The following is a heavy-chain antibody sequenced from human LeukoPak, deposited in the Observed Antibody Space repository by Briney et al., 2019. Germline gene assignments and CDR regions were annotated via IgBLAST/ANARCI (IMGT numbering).Heavy chain of an antibody. CDR3: AREPLAVAATNNAFDF. D-gene: IGHD2-15*01. J-gene: IGHJ3*01. CDR1: GYTFTDYY. Sequence: ASVKVSCKASGYTFTDYYMHWVRQAPGQGLEWVGWLNPNNGDTGSAQNFQGRVTMTRDTSIRTAYMELSRLTSDDTAIYYCAREPLAVAATNNAFDFWGQGTMVTVSS. V-gene: IGHV1-2*02. CDR2: LNPNNGDT.